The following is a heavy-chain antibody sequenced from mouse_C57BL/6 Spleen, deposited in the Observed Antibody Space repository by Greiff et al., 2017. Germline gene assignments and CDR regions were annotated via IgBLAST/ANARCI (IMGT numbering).Heavy chain of an antibody. CDR2: IDPSDSET. J-gene: IGHJ2*01. CDR1: GYTFTSYW. CDR3: AKTEVTTGGGFDY. V-gene: IGHV1-52*01. Sequence: QVQLQQPGAELVRPGSSVTLSCKASGYTFTSYWMQWVKQRPIQGLEWIGNIDPSDSETHYNQKFKDKATLTVDKSSSTAYMQLSSLTSEASAVYYCAKTEVTTGGGFDYWGQGTTLTVSS. D-gene: IGHD2-2*01.